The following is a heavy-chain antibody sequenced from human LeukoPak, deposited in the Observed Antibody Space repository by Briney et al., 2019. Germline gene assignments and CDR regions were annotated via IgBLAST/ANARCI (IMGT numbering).Heavy chain of an antibody. D-gene: IGHD2/OR15-2a*01. V-gene: IGHV3-7*01. J-gene: IGHJ3*02. CDR3: ARVKSTLRAFDI. CDR1: GFTFSSYW. Sequence: GGSLRLSCAASGFTFSSYWMSWVRQAPGKGLEWVANIKQDGSEKYYVDSVKGRFTISRDNSKNTLYLQMNSLRAEDTAVYYCARVKSTLRAFDIWGQGTMVTVSS. CDR2: IKQDGSEK.